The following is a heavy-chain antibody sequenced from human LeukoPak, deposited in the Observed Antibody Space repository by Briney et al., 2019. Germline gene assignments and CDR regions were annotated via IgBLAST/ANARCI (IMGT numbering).Heavy chain of an antibody. J-gene: IGHJ4*02. D-gene: IGHD3-10*01. CDR2: INPNGGST. Sequence: ASVKVSCKASGYTFTKEAISWVRQTPGQGLEWMGIINPNGGSTIYAQKFQGRVTMTRDTSTSTVYMDLTSLRSEDTAVYYCARGGMVRDRRHFQFDHWGQGTLVTVSS. CDR3: ARGGMVRDRRHFQFDH. CDR1: GYTFTKEA. V-gene: IGHV1-46*01.